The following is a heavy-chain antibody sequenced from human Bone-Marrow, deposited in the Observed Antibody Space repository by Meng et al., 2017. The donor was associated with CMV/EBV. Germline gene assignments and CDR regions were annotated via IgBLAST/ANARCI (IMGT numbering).Heavy chain of an antibody. CDR2: ISSSSSYI. V-gene: IGHV3-21*04. CDR3: AKGFGGPYYFDY. CDR1: GFTFSSYS. J-gene: IGHJ4*02. D-gene: IGHD3-10*01. Sequence: GESLKISCAASGFTFSSYSMNWVRQAPGKGLEWVSSISSSSSYIYYADLVKGRFTISRDNAKNSLYLQMNSLRAEDTALYYCAKGFGGPYYFDYWGQGTLVTVSS.